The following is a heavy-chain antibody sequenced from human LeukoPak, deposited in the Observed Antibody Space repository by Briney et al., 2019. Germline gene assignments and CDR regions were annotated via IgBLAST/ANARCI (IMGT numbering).Heavy chain of an antibody. J-gene: IGHJ4*02. CDR2: ISFSGSVT. V-gene: IGHV3-48*03. CDR1: GFTLWSYE. D-gene: IGHD5-18*01. Sequence: RGSLRLSCAASGFTLWSYEMNWVRQAPGKGLEWVSYISFSGSVTDYADSVKGRFTISRDNAKNSLSLQMNSLRAADTAVYYCAREQSEYRYGLPFDYWGRGTLVTVSS. CDR3: AREQSEYRYGLPFDY.